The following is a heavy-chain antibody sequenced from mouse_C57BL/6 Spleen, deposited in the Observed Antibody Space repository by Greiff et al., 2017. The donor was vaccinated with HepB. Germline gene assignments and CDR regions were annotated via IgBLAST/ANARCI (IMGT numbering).Heavy chain of an antibody. V-gene: IGHV1-80*01. CDR3: ARDTTVVEGYFDV. Sequence: QVQLQQSGAELVKPGASVKISCKASGYAFSSYWMNWVKQRPGKGLEWIGQIYPGDGDTNYNGKFKGKATLTADKSSSTAYMQLSSLTSEDSAVYFCARDTTVVEGYFDVWGTGTTVTVSS. J-gene: IGHJ1*03. CDR1: GYAFSSYW. CDR2: IYPGDGDT. D-gene: IGHD1-1*01.